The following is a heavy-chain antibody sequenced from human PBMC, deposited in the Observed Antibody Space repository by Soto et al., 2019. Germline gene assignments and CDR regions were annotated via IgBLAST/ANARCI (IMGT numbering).Heavy chain of an antibody. V-gene: IGHV4-30-2*01. Sequence: PSETLSLTCVVSGGSISSGGYSWSWIRQPPGKGLEWIGYIYHSGSTYYNPSLKSRVTISVDRSKNQFSLKLSSVTAADTAVYYCARWRGRYASSWFDPWSQGTLVTVSS. J-gene: IGHJ5*02. CDR3: ARWRGRYASSWFDP. CDR1: GGSISSGGYS. D-gene: IGHD3-3*01. CDR2: IYHSGST.